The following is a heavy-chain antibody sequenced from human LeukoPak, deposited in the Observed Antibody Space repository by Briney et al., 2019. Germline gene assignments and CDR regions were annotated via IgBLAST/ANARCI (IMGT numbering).Heavy chain of an antibody. CDR3: ARGTHYYDSIGYVH. CDR1: VFTFSSYG. D-gene: IGHD3-22*01. V-gene: IGHV3-20*01. Sequence: PGGSLRLSCAASVFTFSSYGMHWVRQAPAKGLEWVSGINWNGGSTGYADSVKGRFTISRDNAKNSLYLQMNSLRAEDTAFYLCARGTHYYDSIGYVHWGQGTLVTVSS. J-gene: IGHJ4*02. CDR2: INWNGGST.